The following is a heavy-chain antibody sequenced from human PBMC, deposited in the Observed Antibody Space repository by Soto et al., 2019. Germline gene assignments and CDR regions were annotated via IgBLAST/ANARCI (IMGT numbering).Heavy chain of an antibody. V-gene: IGHV2-5*02. CDR2: IDWGDNK. CDR3: AHRRPTHLAFDS. CDR1: GFPLSTSGVA. J-gene: IGHJ4*02. Sequence: QITLKESGPTLVKPTQTLTLTCTFSGFPLSTSGVAVGWVRQPPGKALEWLALIDWGDNKRYRSSLQSRLTITKDTSKNQVVHTRTNMDPVDTGTYYCAHRRPTHLAFDSWGQGTLVSVSS.